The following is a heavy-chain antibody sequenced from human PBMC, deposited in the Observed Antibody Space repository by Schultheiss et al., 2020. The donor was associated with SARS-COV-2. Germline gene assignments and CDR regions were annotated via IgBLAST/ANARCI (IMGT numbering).Heavy chain of an antibody. Sequence: SQTLSLTCAVYGGSFSGYYWSWIRQPPGKGLEWIGEINHSGSTNYNPSLKSRVTISVDTSKNQFSLKLSSVTAADTAVYYCAREEWYFDLWGRGTLVTVSS. V-gene: IGHV4-34*01. CDR1: GGSFSGYY. CDR2: INHSGST. J-gene: IGHJ2*01. CDR3: AREEWYFDL.